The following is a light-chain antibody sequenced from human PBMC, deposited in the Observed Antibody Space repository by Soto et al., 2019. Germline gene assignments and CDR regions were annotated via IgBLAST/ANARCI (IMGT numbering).Light chain of an antibody. CDR3: QQYGSSPSWT. J-gene: IGKJ1*01. CDR1: QSVSSSY. CDR2: GAS. Sequence: EIVLTQSPGTLSLSPVERATLSCMASQSVSSSYLAWYQQKPGQAPRLLIYGASSRATVIPDRFSGSGSGTDFTLTISRLEPEDFAVYYCQQYGSSPSWTFGQGTKVDIK. V-gene: IGKV3-20*01.